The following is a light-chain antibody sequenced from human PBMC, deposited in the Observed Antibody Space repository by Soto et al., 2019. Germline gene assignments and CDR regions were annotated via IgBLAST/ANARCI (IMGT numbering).Light chain of an antibody. Sequence: EIVLTQSPGTLSLSPGERATLSCGASQSVTSNYLAWYQQKPGQAPRLLIFGASIRVTGIPDRFIGSGSGTDFTLTISRLEPEDFAVYYCQQYNNWPPYTFGQGTKVDIK. CDR1: QSVTSNY. J-gene: IGKJ2*01. CDR3: QQYNNWPPYT. V-gene: IGKV3-20*01. CDR2: GAS.